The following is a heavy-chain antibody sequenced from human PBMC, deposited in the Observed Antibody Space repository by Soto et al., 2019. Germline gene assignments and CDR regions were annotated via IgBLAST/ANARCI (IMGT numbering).Heavy chain of an antibody. CDR2: VSINAERT. J-gene: IGHJ4*02. Sequence: EVQLLESGGGLVQPGGSLRLSCTASGFTFSNYAMTWVRQAPGKGLEWVSGVSINAERTSYADSVKGRFTISRDNSKNTLYLQMDNLRAEDMAIYYCARDCSSTSCSIWKDWGQGTLVIVSS. CDR1: GFTFSNYA. V-gene: IGHV3-23*01. CDR3: ARDCSSTSCSIWKD. D-gene: IGHD2-2*01.